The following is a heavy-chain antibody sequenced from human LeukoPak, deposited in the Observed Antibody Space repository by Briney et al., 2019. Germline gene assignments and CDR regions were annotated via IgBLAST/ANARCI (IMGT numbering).Heavy chain of an antibody. CDR1: GGSISSSSYY. V-gene: IGHV4-39*07. CDR2: IYYSGST. CDR3: ARDRVYSSQPHPDRYYYMDV. D-gene: IGHD6-13*01. Sequence: SETLSLTCTVSGGSISSSSYYWGWIRQPPGKGLEWIGSIYYSGSTYYNPSLKSRVTISVDTSKNQFSLKLSSVTAADTAVYYCARDRVYSSQPHPDRYYYMDVWGKGTTVTVSS. J-gene: IGHJ6*03.